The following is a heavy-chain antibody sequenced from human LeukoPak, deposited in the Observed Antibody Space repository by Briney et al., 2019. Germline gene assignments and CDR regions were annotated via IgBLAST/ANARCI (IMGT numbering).Heavy chain of an antibody. CDR3: AKVDGNNNFDY. CDR1: GYTFTSYA. J-gene: IGHJ4*02. V-gene: IGHV1-3*01. D-gene: IGHD5-24*01. CDR2: INAGNANT. Sequence: ASVKVSCKASGYTFTSYAIHWVRQAPGQRLEWMGWINAGNANTRYSQKFQGRVMITRDTSASTAFLELSGLRSGDTAVYYCAKVDGNNNFDYWGQGTLVTVSS.